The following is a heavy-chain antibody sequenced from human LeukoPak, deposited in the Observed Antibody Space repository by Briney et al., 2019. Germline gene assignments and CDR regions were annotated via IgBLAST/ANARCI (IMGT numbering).Heavy chain of an antibody. J-gene: IGHJ6*03. V-gene: IGHV3-21*04. CDR3: ARVLRYCSGGNCYSGGLGYMDV. Sequence: GGSLRLSCVGSGFTFSNYSLNWVRQAPGKGLEWLSSISKGSGYIYQTDSVKGRFTISRDNAKNSLFLQMNSLRAEDTAVYYCARVLRYCSGGNCYSGGLGYMDVWGKGTTVTISS. D-gene: IGHD2-15*01. CDR2: ISKGSGYI. CDR1: GFTFSNYS.